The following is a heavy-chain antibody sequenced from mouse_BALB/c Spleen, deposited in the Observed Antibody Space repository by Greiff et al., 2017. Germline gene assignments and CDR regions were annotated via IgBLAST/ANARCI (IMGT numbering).Heavy chain of an antibody. V-gene: IGHV6-6*02. CDR1: GFTFSNYW. CDR3: TRNYGSSYEFAY. CDR2: IRLKSNNYAT. J-gene: IGHJ3*01. Sequence: EVKLVESGGGLVQPGGSMKLSCVASGFTFSNYWMNWVRQSPEKGLEWVAEIRLKSNNYATHYAESVKGRFTISRVDSKSSVYLQMNNLRAEDTGIYYCTRNYGSSYEFAYWGQGTLVTVSA. D-gene: IGHD1-1*01.